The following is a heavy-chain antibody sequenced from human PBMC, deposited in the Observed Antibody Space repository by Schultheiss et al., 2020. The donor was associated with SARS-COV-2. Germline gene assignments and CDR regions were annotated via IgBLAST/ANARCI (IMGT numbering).Heavy chain of an antibody. V-gene: IGHV3-30*19. Sequence: GGSLRLSCAASGFTFSTYGMHWVRQAPGKGLEWVAVTWFDGSNEYYADSVKGRFTISRDNSKNTLYLQMNSLRAEDTAVYYCARSLSGSYASAFGYWGQGTLVTVSS. J-gene: IGHJ4*02. CDR2: TWFDGSNE. CDR3: ARSLSGSYASAFGY. D-gene: IGHD1-26*01. CDR1: GFTFSTYG.